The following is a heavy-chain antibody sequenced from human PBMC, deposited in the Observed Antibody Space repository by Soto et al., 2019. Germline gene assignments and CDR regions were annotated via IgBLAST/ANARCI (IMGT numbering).Heavy chain of an antibody. CDR1: GGTFSSYA. D-gene: IGHD3-22*01. CDR3: ASATMIVVVMAANNAFDI. CDR2: IIPIFGTA. Sequence: VKVSCKASGGTFSSYAISWVRQAPGQGLEWMGGIIPIFGTANYAQKFQGRVTITADESTSTAYMELSSLRSEDTAVYYCASATMIVVVMAANNAFDIWGQGTMVTVSS. J-gene: IGHJ3*02. V-gene: IGHV1-69*13.